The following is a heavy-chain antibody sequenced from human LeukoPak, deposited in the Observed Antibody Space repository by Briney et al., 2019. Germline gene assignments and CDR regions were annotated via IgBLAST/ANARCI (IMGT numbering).Heavy chain of an antibody. CDR1: GYTFTSYY. CDR3: ARGGSYGGYHSY. CDR2: INPSGGST. V-gene: IGHV1-46*01. D-gene: IGHD4-23*01. Sequence: GASVKVSCKASGYTFTSYYMHWVRQAPGQGLEWMGIINPSGGSTSYAQKFQGRVTMTRDMSTSTVYMELNSLRAEDTALYYCARGGSYGGYHSYWGQGTLVTVSS. J-gene: IGHJ4*02.